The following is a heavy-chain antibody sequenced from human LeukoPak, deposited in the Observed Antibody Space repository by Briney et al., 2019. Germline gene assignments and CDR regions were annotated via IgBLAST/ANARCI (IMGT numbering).Heavy chain of an antibody. J-gene: IGHJ4*02. V-gene: IGHV1-46*01. CDR1: GYTFSIYN. CDR3: AREGVAGTGLDY. Sequence: GASVKVSCKASGYTFSIYNMHRVRQAPGQGLEWMGIINPSGGTSCAQKLQGRITMTRDTSTSTLYMELSSLRSEDTAVYYCAREGVAGTGLDYWGQGTLVTVSS. D-gene: IGHD6-13*01. CDR2: INPSGGT.